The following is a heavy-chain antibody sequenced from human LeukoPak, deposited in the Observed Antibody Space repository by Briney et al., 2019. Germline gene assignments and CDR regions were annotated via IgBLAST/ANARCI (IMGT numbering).Heavy chain of an antibody. J-gene: IGHJ4*02. V-gene: IGHV4-31*03. D-gene: IGHD6-13*01. CDR2: IYYSGSA. CDR1: GGSTSSSGHY. Sequence: SETLSRTCTVSGGSTSSSGHYWSWIRQHPGKGLEWIGYIYYSGSAYYNPSLKSRVAISVDTSKNQFSLELSSVTAADTALYYCAREITTAGMGNFDYWGQGTLVTVSS. CDR3: AREITTAGMGNFDY.